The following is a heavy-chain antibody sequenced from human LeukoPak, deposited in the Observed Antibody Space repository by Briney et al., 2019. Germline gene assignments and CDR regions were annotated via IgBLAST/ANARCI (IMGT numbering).Heavy chain of an antibody. CDR1: GGSVSSGTYY. V-gene: IGHV4-61*01. CDR2: IYYSGST. J-gene: IGHJ3*02. D-gene: IGHD2-8*01. Sequence: PSETLSLTCTVSGGSVSSGTYYWSWNRQPPGKGLEWIGYIYYSGSTNYNPSLKSRVTISVDTSKNQCSLKLSSVTTADTAVYYCTRSTNSEAFDIWGQGTMVTVSS. CDR3: TRSTNSEAFDI.